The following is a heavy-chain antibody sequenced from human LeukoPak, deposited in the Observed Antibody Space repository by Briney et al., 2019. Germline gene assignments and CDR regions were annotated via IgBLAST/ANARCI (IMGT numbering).Heavy chain of an antibody. Sequence: SVKVSCKASGFTFTSSAMQWVRQARGPRLEWIGWIVVGSGNTNYAQKFQERVTITRDMSTSTAYMELSSLRSEDTAVYYCAAVHLGMQFLDYWGQGTLVTVSS. CDR1: GFTFTSSA. V-gene: IGHV1-58*02. J-gene: IGHJ4*02. D-gene: IGHD3-3*02. CDR3: AAVHLGMQFLDY. CDR2: IVVGSGNT.